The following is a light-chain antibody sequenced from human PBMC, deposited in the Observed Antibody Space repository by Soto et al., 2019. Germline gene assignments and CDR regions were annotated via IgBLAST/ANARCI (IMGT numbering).Light chain of an antibody. Sequence: DIVMTQSPLSLPVTPGEPASISCRSSQSLQHSNGYNYLDWYLQKPGQSPQVLIYLGSNRASGVPDRFSGSGSGTDFTLKISRVEAEDVGIYYCMQALQTPLTFGGGTRVEIK. J-gene: IGKJ4*01. CDR1: QSLQHSNGYNY. V-gene: IGKV2-28*01. CDR3: MQALQTPLT. CDR2: LGS.